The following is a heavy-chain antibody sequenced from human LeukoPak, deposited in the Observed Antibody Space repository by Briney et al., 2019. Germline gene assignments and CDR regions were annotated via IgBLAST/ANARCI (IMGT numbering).Heavy chain of an antibody. Sequence: SETLSLTCTVSGGSISSYYWSWIRQPPGKGLEWIGYIYYSGSTNYNPSLKSRVTISVDTSKNQFSLKLSSVTAADTAVYYCAGGVDYSFDYWGRGTLVTVSS. CDR2: IYYSGST. CDR3: AGGVDYSFDY. V-gene: IGHV4-59*01. CDR1: GGSISSYY. J-gene: IGHJ4*02. D-gene: IGHD3-3*01.